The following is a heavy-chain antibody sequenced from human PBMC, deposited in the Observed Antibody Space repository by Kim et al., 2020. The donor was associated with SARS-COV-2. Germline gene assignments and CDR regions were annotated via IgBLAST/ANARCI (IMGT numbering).Heavy chain of an antibody. J-gene: IGHJ4*02. CDR2: GST. Sequence: GSTNYTPSLTSRVPKPVDTSKNQFALKLGSVTAADTAVYYCARGPHFDYWGQGTLVTVSS. CDR3: ARGPHFDY. V-gene: IGHV4-59*09.